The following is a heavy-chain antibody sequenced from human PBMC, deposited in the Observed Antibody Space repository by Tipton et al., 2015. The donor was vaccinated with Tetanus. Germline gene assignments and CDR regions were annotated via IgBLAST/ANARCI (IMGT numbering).Heavy chain of an antibody. J-gene: IGHJ4*02. Sequence: TLSLTCTISRDSMSGEFDYWSWIRHLPGKGLEWIGYTYYSGSTGYNPSLKSRVTISIDSSKNQFSLKLTSVTAEDTAVYYCARDERYGDYAYWGQGALVTVSS. D-gene: IGHD4-17*01. CDR3: ARDERYGDYAY. CDR1: RDSMSGEFDY. V-gene: IGHV4-61*01. CDR2: TYYSGST.